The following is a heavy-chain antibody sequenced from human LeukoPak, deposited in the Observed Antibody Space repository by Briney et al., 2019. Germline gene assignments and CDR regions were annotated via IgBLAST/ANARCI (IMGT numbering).Heavy chain of an antibody. Sequence: PGGSLRLSCAASGFTFSNYWMSWVRQAPGKGLEWVANIKEDGSEKYYVDSVKGRVTISRDNAKNPLYLQMNSLRGEDTAVYYCAVVVRRNPFDYWGQGTLVSVSS. V-gene: IGHV3-7*01. CDR1: GFTFSNYW. CDR3: AVVVRRNPFDY. CDR2: IKEDGSEK. D-gene: IGHD2-2*01. J-gene: IGHJ4*02.